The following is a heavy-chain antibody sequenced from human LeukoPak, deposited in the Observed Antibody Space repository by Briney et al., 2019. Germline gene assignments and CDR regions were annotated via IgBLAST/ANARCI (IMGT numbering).Heavy chain of an antibody. Sequence: PGGSLRLSCAASGFTFSSYGMHWVRQAPGKGLEWVAVISYDGSNKYYADSVKGRFTISRDNSKNTLYLQMNSLRAGDTAIYYCAKAGNIRFDYWGQGTLVTVSS. J-gene: IGHJ4*02. D-gene: IGHD2/OR15-2a*01. CDR3: AKAGNIRFDY. CDR2: ISYDGSNK. V-gene: IGHV3-30*18. CDR1: GFTFSSYG.